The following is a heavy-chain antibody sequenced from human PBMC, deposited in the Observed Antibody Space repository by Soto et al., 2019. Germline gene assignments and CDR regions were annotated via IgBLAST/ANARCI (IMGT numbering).Heavy chain of an antibody. CDR2: IIPIFGKA. CDR3: ASPSIAAQIFDP. CDR1: GGTFSSNA. D-gene: IGHD6-13*01. Sequence: QVQLVQSGAEVKKPGSSVKVSCKASGGTFSSNAISWVRQAPGQGLEWMGGIIPIFGKANYAQKFQGRVTITADETTSTAYMELSSLRSEDTAVYYCASPSIAAQIFDPRGQGTLVTVSS. V-gene: IGHV1-69*12. J-gene: IGHJ5*02.